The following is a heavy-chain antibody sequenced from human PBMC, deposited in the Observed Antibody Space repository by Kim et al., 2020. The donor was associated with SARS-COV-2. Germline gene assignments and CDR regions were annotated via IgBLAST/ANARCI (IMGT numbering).Heavy chain of an antibody. CDR3: ARAEITIFGVVPYYFDY. CDR2: ISSSSSTI. J-gene: IGHJ4*02. V-gene: IGHV3-48*02. Sequence: GGSLRLSCAASGFTFSSYSMNWVRQAPGKGLEWVSYISSSSSTIYYADSVKGRFTISRDNAKNSLYLQMNSLRDEDTAVYYCARAEITIFGVVPYYFDYWGQGTLVTVSS. D-gene: IGHD3-3*01. CDR1: GFTFSSYS.